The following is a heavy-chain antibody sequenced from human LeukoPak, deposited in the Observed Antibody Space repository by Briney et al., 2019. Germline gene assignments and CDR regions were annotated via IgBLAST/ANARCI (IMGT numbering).Heavy chain of an antibody. V-gene: IGHV1-24*01. J-gene: IGHJ4*02. Sequence: GASVKVSCKVSGYTLTELSMHWARQAPGKGLEWMGGFDPEDGETIYAQKFQGRVTMTEDTSTDTAYMELSSLRSEDTAVYYCATYSPSFYGDYPGAFAYWGQGTLVTVSS. CDR1: GYTLTELS. CDR3: ATYSPSFYGDYPGAFAY. D-gene: IGHD4-17*01. CDR2: FDPEDGET.